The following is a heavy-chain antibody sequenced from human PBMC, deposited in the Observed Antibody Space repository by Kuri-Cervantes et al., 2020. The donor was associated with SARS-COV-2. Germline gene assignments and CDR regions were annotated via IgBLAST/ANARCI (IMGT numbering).Heavy chain of an antibody. CDR1: GYTFTSYD. CDR2: MNPNSGNT. CDR3: ARVFLEWFESYMDV. V-gene: IGHV1-8*03. D-gene: IGHD3-3*01. J-gene: IGHJ6*03. Sequence: ASVKVSCKASGYTFTSYDINWVRQATGQGLEWMGWMNPNSGNTGYAQKFQGRVTITRNTSISTAYMELSSLRSEDTAVYYCARVFLEWFESYMDVWGKGTTVTVSS.